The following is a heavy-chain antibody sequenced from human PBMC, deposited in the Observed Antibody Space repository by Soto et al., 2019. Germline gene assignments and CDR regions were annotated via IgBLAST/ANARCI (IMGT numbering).Heavy chain of an antibody. J-gene: IGHJ3*02. D-gene: IGHD3-9*01. CDR3: AKGALRYFDWFGAFDI. CDR1: GFPFSSYP. V-gene: IGHV3-23*01. CDR2: ISGSGGST. Sequence: GGSLILSCAASGFPFSSYPMSWVRQAPGKGLEWVSAISGSGGSTYYADSVKGRFTISRDNSKNTLYLQMNSLRAEDTAVYYCAKGALRYFDWFGAFDIWGQGTMVTVSS.